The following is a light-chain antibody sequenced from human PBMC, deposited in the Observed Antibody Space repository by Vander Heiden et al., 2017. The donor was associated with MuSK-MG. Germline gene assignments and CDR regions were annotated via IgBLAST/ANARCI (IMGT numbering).Light chain of an antibody. V-gene: IGKV1-33*01. Sequence: DIQMTQSPSSLSASVGDRVTITCQASQDINNYLNWYQQKPGKAPKLLIYDASNWETGVPSRFSGSGSGTDFTFTISSLQPEDIATYYCQQDDNLQAFGPGTKVDIK. J-gene: IGKJ3*01. CDR2: DAS. CDR3: QQDDNLQA. CDR1: QDINNY.